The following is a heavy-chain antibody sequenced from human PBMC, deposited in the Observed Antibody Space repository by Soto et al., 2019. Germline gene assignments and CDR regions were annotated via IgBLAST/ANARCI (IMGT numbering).Heavy chain of an antibody. CDR3: ARDSGGTTVAFGMDV. J-gene: IGHJ6*02. Sequence: QVQLVQSGAEVKKPGSSVKVSCKASGGTFSSYAISWVRQAPGQGLEWMGGIIPIFGTANYAQKFQGRVTITADESPSTAYMELSSLRTEDTAVLYCARDSGGTTVAFGMDVWGQGTTVTVSS. V-gene: IGHV1-69*01. D-gene: IGHD4-17*01. CDR1: GGTFSSYA. CDR2: IIPIFGTA.